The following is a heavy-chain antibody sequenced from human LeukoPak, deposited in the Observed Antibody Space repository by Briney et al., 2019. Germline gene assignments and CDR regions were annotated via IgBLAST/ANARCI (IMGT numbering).Heavy chain of an antibody. J-gene: IGHJ6*02. CDR2: IYYSGST. CDR1: AGSISSGGYY. Sequence: SETLSLTCTVSAGSISSGGYYWSWIRQHPGKGLEWIGYIYYSGSTYYNPSLKSRVTISVDTSKNQFSLKLSSVTAADTAVYYCARTGTYYDFWSGRPQYYGMDVWGQGTTVTVSS. D-gene: IGHD3-3*01. CDR3: ARTGTYYDFWSGRPQYYGMDV. V-gene: IGHV4-31*03.